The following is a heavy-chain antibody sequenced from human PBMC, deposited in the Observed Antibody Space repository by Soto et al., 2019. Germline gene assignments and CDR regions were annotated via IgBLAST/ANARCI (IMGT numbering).Heavy chain of an antibody. V-gene: IGHV3-21*01. Sequence: VGSLGLSCAASGFPFWTYAMNWVRQAPGKGLEWVSSISSYSDYIYYADSVKGRFTIFRDNAKDSVFLQMDSLRAEDTAVYCCARDPTGFPTVLASWSQGPLVTVS. CDR3: ARDPTGFPTVLAS. CDR2: ISSYSDYI. D-gene: IGHD4-17*01. J-gene: IGHJ5*02. CDR1: GFPFWTYA.